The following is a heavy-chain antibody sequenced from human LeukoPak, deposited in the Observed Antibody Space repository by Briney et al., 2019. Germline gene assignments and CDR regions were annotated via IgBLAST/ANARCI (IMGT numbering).Heavy chain of an antibody. Sequence: VSVKVSCKASGYTFTSYDINWVRQATGQGLEWVGWISDWNGNTNSAQKLQGRVTMTTDTSTSTAYMELRSLRSDDTAVYYCARGYDKVDYWGQGTLVTVSS. D-gene: IGHD3-9*01. CDR1: GYTFTSYD. V-gene: IGHV1-18*01. CDR2: ISDWNGNT. J-gene: IGHJ4*02. CDR3: ARGYDKVDY.